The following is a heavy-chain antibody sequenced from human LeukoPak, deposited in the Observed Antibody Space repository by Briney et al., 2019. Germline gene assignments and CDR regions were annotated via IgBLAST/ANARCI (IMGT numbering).Heavy chain of an antibody. Sequence: GGSLRLSCAASGFKFSDYGMSWVRQAPGKGLEWVSGINWNADSTGYADSVKGRFTISKDNAKNSLFLQMNSLRAEDTAMYYCARAILSDPKYYGMDVWGQGTTVTVSS. J-gene: IGHJ6*02. D-gene: IGHD3-9*01. CDR3: ARAILSDPKYYGMDV. CDR1: GFKFSDYG. V-gene: IGHV3-20*04. CDR2: INWNADST.